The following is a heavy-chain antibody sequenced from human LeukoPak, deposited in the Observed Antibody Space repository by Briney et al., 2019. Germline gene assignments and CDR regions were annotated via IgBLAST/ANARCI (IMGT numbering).Heavy chain of an antibody. CDR3: ARVRGLKWFGEAYFEK. CDR2: INPDNGNT. D-gene: IGHD3-10*01. V-gene: IGHV1-18*01. CDR1: GYTFTSYG. J-gene: IGHJ4*02. Sequence: ASVKVSCKSSGYTFTSYGISWVRQAPGQGLEWMGWINPDNGNTNYAQKLQGRVTMTTDTSTSTAYMELRSLRSDDTAVYYCARVRGLKWFGEAYFEKWGQGTLVTVSS.